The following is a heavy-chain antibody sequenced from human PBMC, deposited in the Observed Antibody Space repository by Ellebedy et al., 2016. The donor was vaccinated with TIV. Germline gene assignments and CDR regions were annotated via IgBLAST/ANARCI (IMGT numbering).Heavy chain of an antibody. Sequence: GGSLRLSCVASGFTFRSYGMHWVRQVPGKGLEWLAVLWHDGTHEFYADSVKGRFTISRDNSKNTLYLQLNSLRAADSARYYCARDQGTSWFGPLDYWGQGALVTVSS. V-gene: IGHV3-33*01. CDR1: GFTFRSYG. D-gene: IGHD3-10*01. J-gene: IGHJ4*02. CDR3: ARDQGTSWFGPLDY. CDR2: LWHDGTHE.